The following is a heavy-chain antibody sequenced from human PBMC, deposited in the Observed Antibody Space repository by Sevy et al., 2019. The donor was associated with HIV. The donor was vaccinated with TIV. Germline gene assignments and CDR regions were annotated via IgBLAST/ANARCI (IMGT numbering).Heavy chain of an antibody. V-gene: IGHV3-74*01. Sequence: GGSLRLSCAASGFTFSSYWMHWVRQAPGKGLVWVSRINSDGSSTSYADSVKGRLTISRDNAKNTLYLQMNSLRAEDTAVYYCARYSSRTEGGYYYYGMDVWGQGTKVTVSS. CDR2: INSDGSST. D-gene: IGHD1-26*01. J-gene: IGHJ6*02. CDR1: GFTFSSYW. CDR3: ARYSSRTEGGYYYYGMDV.